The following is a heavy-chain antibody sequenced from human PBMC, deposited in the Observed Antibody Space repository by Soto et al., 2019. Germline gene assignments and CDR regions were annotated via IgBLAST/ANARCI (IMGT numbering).Heavy chain of an antibody. D-gene: IGHD1-26*01. CDR1: GFTFTNYG. J-gene: IGHJ4*02. CDR3: TRDPYGGSRYYFDS. V-gene: IGHV3-33*01. Sequence: QVQLVESGGGVVQPGRSLRLSCAASGFTFTNYGMHWVRQAPGKGLEWVAVIWYDGSNKYYADSVKGRFTIPKDNSQNTLYLQMNNLRAEDTAMYYCTRDPYGGSRYYFDSWGQGTLVTVSS. CDR2: IWYDGSNK.